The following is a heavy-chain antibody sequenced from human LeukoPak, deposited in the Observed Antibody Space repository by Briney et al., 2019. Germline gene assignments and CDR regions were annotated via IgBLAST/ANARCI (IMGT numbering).Heavy chain of an antibody. Sequence: SETLSLTCTVSGGSISSYYWSWIRQPPGKGLEWVGEISHSGSTKYNPSLKSRVTISVDTSKNQFSLKLSSVTAADTAVYYCARSLYDEGYWGQGTLVTVSS. J-gene: IGHJ4*02. CDR1: GGSISSYY. CDR3: ARSLYDEGY. V-gene: IGHV4-34*01. CDR2: ISHSGST. D-gene: IGHD3-22*01.